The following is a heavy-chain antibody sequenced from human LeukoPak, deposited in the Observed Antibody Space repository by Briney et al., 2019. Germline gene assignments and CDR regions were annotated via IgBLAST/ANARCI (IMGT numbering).Heavy chain of an antibody. D-gene: IGHD6-19*01. J-gene: IGHJ4*02. Sequence: TGGSLRLSCAASGFTFSSYSMSWVRQAPGKGLEWVSGISGSGDRTYYADAVKGRFTISRDNSKNTVYLQMNSLRAEDTAVYYCAKDPSMAVAGTINVYWGQGTLVTVSS. V-gene: IGHV3-23*01. CDR3: AKDPSMAVAGTINVY. CDR2: ISGSGDRT. CDR1: GFTFSSYS.